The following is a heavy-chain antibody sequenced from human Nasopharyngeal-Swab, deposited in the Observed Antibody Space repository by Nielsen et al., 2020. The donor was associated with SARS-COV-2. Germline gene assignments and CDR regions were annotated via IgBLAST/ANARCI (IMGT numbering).Heavy chain of an antibody. CDR3: ARVEYSSPTRGWRGDYFDF. V-gene: IGHV3-48*03. J-gene: IGHJ4*02. Sequence: GGSLRLSCAASGFTFSSYEMNWVRQAPGKGLEWVSYISSSGSTIYYADSVKGRFTISRDNAKNLLYLQMNSLRAADTAVYYCARVEYSSPTRGWRGDYFDFWGQGTMVTVSS. D-gene: IGHD6-6*01. CDR1: GFTFSSYE. CDR2: ISSSGSTI.